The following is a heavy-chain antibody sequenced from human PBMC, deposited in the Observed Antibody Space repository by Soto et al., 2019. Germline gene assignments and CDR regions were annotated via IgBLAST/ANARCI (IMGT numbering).Heavy chain of an antibody. Sequence: QVQLVESGGGVVQPGRSLRLSCVASGFSFSNHGMHWVRQAPGTGLEWVAIIWYDGSIQYYADSVKGRFTISRDNSKNTLYLQMHSLTAEDTAVYYCARDCGGDCRDFDYWGQGTLVTVSS. D-gene: IGHD2-21*02. J-gene: IGHJ4*02. CDR1: GFSFSNHG. V-gene: IGHV3-33*01. CDR2: IWYDGSIQ. CDR3: ARDCGGDCRDFDY.